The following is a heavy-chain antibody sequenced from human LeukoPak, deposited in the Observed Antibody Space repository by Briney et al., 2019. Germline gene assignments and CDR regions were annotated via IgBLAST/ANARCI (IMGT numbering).Heavy chain of an antibody. CDR2: IYYSGST. CDR1: GGSISSYY. V-gene: IGHV4-59*01. J-gene: IGHJ3*02. CDR3: ARRATYDAFDI. Sequence: SETLSLTCTVSGGSISSYYWSWVRQPPGKGLEWIGYIYYSGSTNYNPSPTSRVTISVDTSKNQFSLKLSSVTAADTAVYYCARRATYDAFDIWGQGTMVTVSS.